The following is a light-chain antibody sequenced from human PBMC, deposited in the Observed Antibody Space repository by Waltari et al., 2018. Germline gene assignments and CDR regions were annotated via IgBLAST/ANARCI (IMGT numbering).Light chain of an antibody. V-gene: IGLV2-14*01. Sequence: QSALTQPASVSGSPGQSITISCTGTSSDVGAYKFVSWYQQHAGAAPNLIIYVVTNRPSGVSNRFSGAKSGTTASLSISDLQAEDEGDYYCSSYRAGSTLVFGGGTKVTVL. J-gene: IGLJ3*02. CDR2: VVT. CDR3: SSYRAGSTLV. CDR1: SSDVGAYKF.